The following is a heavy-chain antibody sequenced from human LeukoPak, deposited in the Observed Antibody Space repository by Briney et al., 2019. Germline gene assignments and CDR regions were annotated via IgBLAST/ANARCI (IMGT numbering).Heavy chain of an antibody. V-gene: IGHV1-2*02. D-gene: IGHD3-22*01. CDR2: INPNSGGT. J-gene: IGHJ4*02. Sequence: GASVKVSCKASGYTFSGYYMHWVRQNPGQGLDWMQSINPNSGGTNYAQKFQGRVTMTRDTSISTAYMELSRLRSDDTAVYYCAREVVYDSSGYYCFDYWGQGTLVTVSS. CDR3: AREVVYDSSGYYCFDY. CDR1: GYTFSGYY.